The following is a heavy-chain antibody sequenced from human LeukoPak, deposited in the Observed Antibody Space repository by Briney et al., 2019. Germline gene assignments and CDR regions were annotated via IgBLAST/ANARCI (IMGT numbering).Heavy chain of an antibody. D-gene: IGHD3-10*01. CDR1: GYTFTGYY. CDR3: ARAYGSGSFPPDY. V-gene: IGHV1-2*02. Sequence: ASVKVSCKASGYTFTGYYMHWVRRAPGQGLEWMGWINPNSGGTNYAQKFQGRVTMTRDTSISTAYMELSRLRSDDTAVYYCARAYGSGSFPPDYWGQGTLVTVSS. J-gene: IGHJ4*02. CDR2: INPNSGGT.